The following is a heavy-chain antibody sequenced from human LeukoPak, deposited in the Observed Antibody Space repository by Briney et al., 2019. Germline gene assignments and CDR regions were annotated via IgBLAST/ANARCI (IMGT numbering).Heavy chain of an antibody. CDR2: ISYDESNK. V-gene: IGHV3-30*04. Sequence: GGSLRLSCAASGFTFSTYPMYWVRQAPGKGLEWVAVISYDESNKYYADSVKGRFTVSRDNSKNTLSLQMNSLRVEDTAVYYCVRVRDSSNWYVFDVWGQGQWSPSLQ. CDR1: GFTFSTYP. D-gene: IGHD6-13*01. CDR3: VRVRDSSNWYVFDV. J-gene: IGHJ3*01.